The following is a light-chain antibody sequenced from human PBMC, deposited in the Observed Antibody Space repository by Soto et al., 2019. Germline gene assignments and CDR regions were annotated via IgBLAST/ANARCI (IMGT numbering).Light chain of an antibody. Sequence: DIVVTQSPLALPVTPGEPASMSFRSNESLLHSNGYIYLDWYVQKPGQSPQVLTYSGTKRASGVPDRFSGSGSGTDFTLTISSLQPEDFATYYCLQDHSYPLTFGGGTKVDIK. CDR1: ESLLHSNGYIY. CDR2: SGT. CDR3: LQDHSYPLT. J-gene: IGKJ4*01. V-gene: IGKV2-28*01.